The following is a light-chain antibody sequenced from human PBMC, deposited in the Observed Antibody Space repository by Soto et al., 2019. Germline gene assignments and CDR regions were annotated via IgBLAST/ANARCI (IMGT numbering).Light chain of an antibody. CDR1: RSNIGNNA. Sequence: QSVLTQTPSASGTPGQTVPISCSGSRSNIGNNAVSWYQQFPGTAPKLLIYNNNHRPSGVPDRFSGSKSGTSASLAIGGLQSEDEADYYCASWDDSLNARGVFGGGTKLTVL. CDR2: NNN. CDR3: ASWDDSLNARGV. V-gene: IGLV1-44*01. J-gene: IGLJ3*02.